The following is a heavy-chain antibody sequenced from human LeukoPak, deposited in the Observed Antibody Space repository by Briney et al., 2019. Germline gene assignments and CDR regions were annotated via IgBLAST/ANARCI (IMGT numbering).Heavy chain of an antibody. CDR1: GASISSGSYY. CDR2: MHSSGRT. V-gene: IGHV4-61*02. Sequence: SETLSLTCTVSGASISSGSYYWTWIRQPAGKGLEWIGRMHSSGRTSYSPSLKSRVTISVDTSKNQFSLKLSSVTAADTAVYYCARHLGTPGTRGFDYWGQGTLVTVSS. J-gene: IGHJ4*02. D-gene: IGHD1-1*01. CDR3: ARHLGTPGTRGFDY.